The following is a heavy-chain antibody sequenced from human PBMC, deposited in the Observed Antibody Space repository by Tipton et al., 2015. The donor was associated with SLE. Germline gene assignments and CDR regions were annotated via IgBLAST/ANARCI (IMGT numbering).Heavy chain of an antibody. CDR3: AGGGDSGGLDY. CDR1: GFTFSNYA. D-gene: IGHD2-21*02. J-gene: IGHJ4*02. CDR2: ISYLGKSR. V-gene: IGHV3-30*04. Sequence: SLRLSCAASGFTFSNYAMSWVRQAPGKGLEWVALISYLGKSRYNTDSVKGRFTISRDNSKNTLSLQMNSLTPEDTAVYYCAGGGDSGGLDYWGQGALVTVSS.